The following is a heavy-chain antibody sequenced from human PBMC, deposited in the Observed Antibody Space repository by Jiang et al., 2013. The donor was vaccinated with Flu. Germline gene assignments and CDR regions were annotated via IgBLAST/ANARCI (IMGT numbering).Heavy chain of an antibody. CDR1: GDSISSYY. CDR3: ARAGLLGSSGPYFDY. V-gene: IGHV4-59*01. Sequence: ETLSLTCSVSGDSISSYYWNWIRQPPGKGLEWIAYIYYNSGSTNYNPSLKSRITISVDTSKNQFSLKLSSVTAADTAVYYCARAGLLGSSGPYFDYWDQGTLVTVSS. D-gene: IGHD6-19*01. CDR2: IYYNSGST. J-gene: IGHJ4*02.